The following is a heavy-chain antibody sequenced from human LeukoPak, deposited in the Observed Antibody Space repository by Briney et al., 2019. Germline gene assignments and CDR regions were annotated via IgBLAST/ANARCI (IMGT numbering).Heavy chain of an antibody. CDR2: ISYDGSNK. CDR3: AKAFVVVTANRFDH. Sequence: PGRSLRLSCAASGFTFSSYGMHWVRQAPGKGLEWVAVISYDGSNKYYADSVKGRFTISRDNSKNTLYLQMNSLRAEDTAVYYCAKAFVVVTANRFDHWGQGTLVTVSS. D-gene: IGHD2-21*02. V-gene: IGHV3-30*18. CDR1: GFTFSSYG. J-gene: IGHJ5*02.